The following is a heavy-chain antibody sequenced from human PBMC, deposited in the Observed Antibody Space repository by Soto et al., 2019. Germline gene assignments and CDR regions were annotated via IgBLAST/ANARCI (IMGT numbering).Heavy chain of an antibody. CDR2: IYHSGST. V-gene: IGHV4-4*02. J-gene: IGHJ4*02. D-gene: IGHD3-3*01. CDR1: GGSISSSNW. Sequence: QVQLQESGPGLVKPSGTLSLTCAVSGGSISSSNWWSWVRQPPGKGLEWIGEIYHSGSTNYNPSLKSRVTISVDKSKNQFSLKLSSVTAADTAVYYCARACLGGDYDFWSGYPKGSYYFDYWCQGTLVTVSS. CDR3: ARACLGGDYDFWSGYPKGSYYFDY.